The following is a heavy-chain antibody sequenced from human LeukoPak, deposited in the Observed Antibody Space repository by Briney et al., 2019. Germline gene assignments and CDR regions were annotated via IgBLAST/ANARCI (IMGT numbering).Heavy chain of an antibody. CDR2: VGGDDAT. CDR1: GFTFSSYA. Sequence: GGSLRLSCAASGFTFSSYAMHWVRQAPGKGLEWVAVVGGDDATFYRDSVKGRFTISRDNSKNTLSLQMNSLRLEDTAVYYCAKDSRSRNGVYDPFDIWGQGTVVTVSS. V-gene: IGHV3-23*01. D-gene: IGHD2-8*01. CDR3: AKDSRSRNGVYDPFDI. J-gene: IGHJ3*02.